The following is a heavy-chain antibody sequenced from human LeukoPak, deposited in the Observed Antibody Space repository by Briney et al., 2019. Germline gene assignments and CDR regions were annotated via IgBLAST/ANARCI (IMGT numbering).Heavy chain of an antibody. CDR3: ARQPSYYDSGSYYSP. J-gene: IGHJ4*02. CDR1: GGSISSSSYY. CDR2: MYYSGST. V-gene: IGHV4-39*01. Sequence: SETLSLTCTVSGGSISSSSYYWGWIRQPPGTGLEWLGSMYYSGSTYYNPSLKSRVTISVDTSKNQFSLKLSSVTAADTAVYYCARQPSYYDSGSYYSPWGQGTLVTVSS. D-gene: IGHD3-10*01.